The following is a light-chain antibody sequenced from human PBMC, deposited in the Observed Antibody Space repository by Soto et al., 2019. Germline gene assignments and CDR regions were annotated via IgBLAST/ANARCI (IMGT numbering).Light chain of an antibody. CDR2: DAS. J-gene: IGKJ3*01. Sequence: DIPITQFPSSLSASVGDRGTITCKASQDISKSLNWYQQKSGKAPDLLIYDASNLETGVPSNFSGSGSGTDFTFTISSLQPEDIATYYCQQSQNLPFTFGPGTKVEIK. CDR3: QQSQNLPFT. CDR1: QDISKS. V-gene: IGKV1-33*01.